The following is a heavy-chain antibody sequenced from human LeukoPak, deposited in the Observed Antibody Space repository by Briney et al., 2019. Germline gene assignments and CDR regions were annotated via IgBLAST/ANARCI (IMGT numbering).Heavy chain of an antibody. CDR2: ISSSGSTI. CDR3: AGQSRLGYCSGGSCCSQPFDP. J-gene: IGHJ5*02. CDR1: GFTFSSYE. V-gene: IGHV3-48*03. D-gene: IGHD2-15*01. Sequence: GGSLRLSCAASGFTFSSYEMNWVRQAPGKGLEWVSYISSSGSTINYADSVKGRFTISRDNAKNSLYLQMNSLRAEDTAVYYCAGQSRLGYCSGGSCCSQPFDPWGQGTLVTVSS.